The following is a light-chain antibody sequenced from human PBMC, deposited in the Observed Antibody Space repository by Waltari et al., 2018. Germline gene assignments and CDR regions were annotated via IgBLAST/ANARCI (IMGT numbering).Light chain of an antibody. CDR3: QSYDSSLNIYV. Sequence: QSVLTQPPSVSGAPGQGVTISCTGSTSNIGAGHDVHWFQQLPGTAPKLLTQEDRNRPSGVPDRFSASKSGTSASLAITGLQADDEADYYCQSYDSSLNIYVFGTGTKVTVL. CDR2: EDR. V-gene: IGLV1-40*01. J-gene: IGLJ1*01. CDR1: TSNIGAGHD.